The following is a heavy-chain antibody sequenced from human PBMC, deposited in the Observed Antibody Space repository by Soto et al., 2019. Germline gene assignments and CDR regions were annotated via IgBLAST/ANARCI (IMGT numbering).Heavy chain of an antibody. V-gene: IGHV3-15*01. CDR3: TTSRFGFGYFDY. D-gene: IGHD3-10*02. CDR2: IKSKTDGGTT. CDR1: GFTFSNAW. J-gene: IGHJ4*02. Sequence: GGSLRLSCAASGFTFSNAWMSWVRQAPGKGLEWVGRIKSKTDGGTTDYAAPVKGRFTISRDDSKNTLYLQMNSLKTEDTAVYYCTTSRFGFGYFDYWGQGTLVTVSS.